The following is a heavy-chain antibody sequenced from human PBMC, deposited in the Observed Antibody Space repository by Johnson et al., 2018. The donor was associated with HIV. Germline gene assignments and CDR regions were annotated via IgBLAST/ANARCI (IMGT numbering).Heavy chain of an antibody. D-gene: IGHD6-13*01. V-gene: IGHV3-30*14. CDR2: ISYDGSNK. J-gene: IGHJ3*02. CDR1: GFTFSSYA. CDR3: ARDLVGVVAAAGPVGDASDI. Sequence: QVQLVESGGGLVQPGTSLRLSCAASGFTFSSYAMHWVRQAPGKGLEWVAVISYDGSNKYYADSVQGRFTISRDNSKNTLYLQMSSLRVEATAVYYCARDLVGVVAAAGPVGDASDIWGQGTMVTVSS.